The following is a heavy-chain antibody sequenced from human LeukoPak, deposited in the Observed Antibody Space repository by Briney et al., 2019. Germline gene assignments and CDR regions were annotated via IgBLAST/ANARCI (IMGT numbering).Heavy chain of an antibody. CDR3: ASTQGDIAAAGTGFDP. Sequence: PSETLSLTCTVSGGSISSYYWSWIRQPPGKGLEWIGYIYYSGSTYYNPSLKSRVTISVDTSKNQFSLKLSSVTAADTAVYYCASTQGDIAAAGTGFDPWGQGTLVTVSS. CDR2: IYYSGST. J-gene: IGHJ5*02. CDR1: GGSISSYY. V-gene: IGHV4-30-4*01. D-gene: IGHD6-13*01.